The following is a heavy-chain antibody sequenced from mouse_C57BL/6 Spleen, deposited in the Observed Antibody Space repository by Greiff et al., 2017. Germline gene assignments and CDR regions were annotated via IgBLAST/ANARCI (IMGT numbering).Heavy chain of an antibody. D-gene: IGHD1-1*01. V-gene: IGHV1-80*01. CDR1: GYAFSSYW. Sequence: VKLMESGAELVKPGASVKISCKASGYAFSSYWMNWVKQRPGKGLEWIGQIYPGDGDTNYNGKFKGKATLTADKSSSTAYMQLSSLTSEDSAVYFCARGGLITTVEVYFDVWGTGTTVTVSS. CDR3: ARGGLITTVEVYFDV. J-gene: IGHJ1*03. CDR2: IYPGDGDT.